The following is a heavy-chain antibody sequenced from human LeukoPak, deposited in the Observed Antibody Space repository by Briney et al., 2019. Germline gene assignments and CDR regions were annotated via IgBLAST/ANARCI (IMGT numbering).Heavy chain of an antibody. CDR2: ISAYNGNT. J-gene: IGHJ4*02. CDR3: ARVVAVAGFDY. V-gene: IGHV1-18*01. Sequence: ASVKVSCKASGYTSTSYGISWVRQAPGQGLEWMGRISAYNGNTNYAQKLQGRVTMTTDTSTSTAYMELRSLRSDDTAVYYCARVVAVAGFDYWGQGTLVTVSS. D-gene: IGHD6-19*01. CDR1: GYTSTSYG.